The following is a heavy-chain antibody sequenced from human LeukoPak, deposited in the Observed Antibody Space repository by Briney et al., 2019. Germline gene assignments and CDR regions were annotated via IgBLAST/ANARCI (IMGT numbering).Heavy chain of an antibody. J-gene: IGHJ3*02. CDR3: TGGGWPTDAFDI. V-gene: IGHV3-23*01. Sequence: YPGGSLRLSCAASGFIFSNYAMSWVRQAPGKGLEWVSGITGSGGSTNYADSVKGRFTISRDNSKNTLYLQMSSLRAEDTAVYYCTGGGWPTDAFDIWGQGTMVTVSS. CDR1: GFIFSNYA. D-gene: IGHD6-19*01. CDR2: ITGSGGST.